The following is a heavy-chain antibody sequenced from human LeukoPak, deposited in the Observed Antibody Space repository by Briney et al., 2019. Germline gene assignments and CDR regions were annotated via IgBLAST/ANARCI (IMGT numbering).Heavy chain of an antibody. D-gene: IGHD3-22*01. CDR2: IIPIFDSK. CDR3: VRDYDTSGPQKNYFDF. J-gene: IGHJ4*02. CDR1: AGSFSSYA. Sequence: SVKVSCKSPAGSFSSYAVSWVRQAPGRGLEWMGRIIPIFDSKDYTERFRGRLTLTADRSTGTAFMELSSLRPDDTATYSWVRDYDTSGPQKNYFDFWGQGTLITVSS. V-gene: IGHV1-69*04.